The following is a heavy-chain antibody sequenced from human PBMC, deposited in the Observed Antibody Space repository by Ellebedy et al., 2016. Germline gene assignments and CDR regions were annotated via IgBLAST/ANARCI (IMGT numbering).Heavy chain of an antibody. CDR3: ARGPRVFGVGIYQKPFDY. CDR2: INHSGST. CDR1: GGSFSGYY. Sequence: SETLSLTCAVYGGSFSGYYWSWIRQPPGKGLEWIGEINHSGSTNYNPSLKSRVTISVDTSKNQFSLKLSSVTAADTAVYYCARGPRVFGVGIYQKPFDYWGQGTLVTVSS. V-gene: IGHV4-34*01. J-gene: IGHJ4*02. D-gene: IGHD3-3*01.